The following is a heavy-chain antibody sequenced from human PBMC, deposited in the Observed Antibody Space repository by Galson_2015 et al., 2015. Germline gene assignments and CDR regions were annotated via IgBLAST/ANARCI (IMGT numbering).Heavy chain of an antibody. CDR2: ISYDGSNK. CDR1: GFTFSSYG. V-gene: IGHV3-30*18. D-gene: IGHD6-13*01. CDR3: AKDPRRWQQATYYFDY. Sequence: SLRLSCAASGFTFSSYGMNWVRQAPGKGLEWVAVISYDGSNKYYADSVKGRFTISRDNSKNTLYLQMNSLRAEDTAVYYCAKDPRRWQQATYYFDYWGQGTLVTAAS. J-gene: IGHJ4*02.